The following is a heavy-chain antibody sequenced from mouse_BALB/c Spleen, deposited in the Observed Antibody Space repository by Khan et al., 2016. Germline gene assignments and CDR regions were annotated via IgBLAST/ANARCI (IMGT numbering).Heavy chain of an antibody. CDR3: ARDYYGSSYWYFDV. V-gene: IGHV5-15*02. D-gene: IGHD1-1*01. CDR2: ISNLAYSI. J-gene: IGHJ1*01. CDR1: GFTFSDYG. Sequence: EVELVESGGGLVQPGGSRKLSCAASGFTFSDYGMAWVRQAPGKGPEWVAFISNLAYSIYYADTVTGRFTISRENATNTPYLEMSRLRSADTAMYYCARDYYGSSYWYFDVWGAGTTVTVSS.